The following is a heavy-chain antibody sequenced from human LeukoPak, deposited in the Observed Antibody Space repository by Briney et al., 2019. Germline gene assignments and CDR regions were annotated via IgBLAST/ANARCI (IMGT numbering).Heavy chain of an antibody. CDR2: IYTSGST. Sequence: PSETLSLTCTVYGGSISSGSYYWSWIRQPAGKGLEWIGRIYTSGSTNYNPSLKSRVTISVDTSKNQFSLKLSSVTAADTAVYYCARGGNYTPLDYWGQGTLVTVSS. V-gene: IGHV4-61*02. D-gene: IGHD3-3*01. CDR3: ARGGNYTPLDY. CDR1: GGSISSGSYY. J-gene: IGHJ4*02.